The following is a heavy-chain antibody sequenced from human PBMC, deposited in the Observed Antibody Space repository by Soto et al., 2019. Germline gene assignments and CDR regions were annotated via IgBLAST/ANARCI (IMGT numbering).Heavy chain of an antibody. D-gene: IGHD1-26*01. CDR3: VREDILGARSFDY. Sequence: GGSLRLSCAASGFIFGGYSMNWVRQAPGKGLEWISYISSLSSPRYYAESVEGRFIISRDNAKNSLYLQMNSLRDEDTAVYFCVREDILGARSFDYWGHGTRVTVSS. CDR2: ISSLSSPR. J-gene: IGHJ4*01. CDR1: GFIFGGYS. V-gene: IGHV3-48*02.